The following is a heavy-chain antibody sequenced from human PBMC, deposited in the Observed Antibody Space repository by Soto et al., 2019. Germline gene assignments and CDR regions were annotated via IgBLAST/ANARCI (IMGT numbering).Heavy chain of an antibody. Sequence: ASVKVSCKASGGTFSSYAISWVRQAPGQGLEWMGGIIPIFGTANYAQKFQGRVTMTADESTSTAYMELRSLRSEDTAVYYCARDSSVLLWFGELFPRFGPRDYFDYWGQGTLVTVSS. D-gene: IGHD3-10*01. J-gene: IGHJ4*02. V-gene: IGHV1-69*13. CDR1: GGTFSSYA. CDR2: IIPIFGTA. CDR3: ARDSSVLLWFGELFPRFGPRDYFDY.